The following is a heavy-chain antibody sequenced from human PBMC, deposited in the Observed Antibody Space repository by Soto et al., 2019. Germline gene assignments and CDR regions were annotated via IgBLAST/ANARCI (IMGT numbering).Heavy chain of an antibody. Sequence: PWGALLVFSEPSGLTLSTYGMHRVPQAIGKGLEWVAVISYDGSNKYYADSVKGRFTISRDNSNNTLYLQMNSLRAEDTAVYYCAKDGVSSGWTYYFDYWGQGTLVTVSS. D-gene: IGHD6-19*01. CDR3: AKDGVSSGWTYYFDY. V-gene: IGHV3-30*18. J-gene: IGHJ4*02. CDR2: ISYDGSNK. CDR1: GLTLSTYG.